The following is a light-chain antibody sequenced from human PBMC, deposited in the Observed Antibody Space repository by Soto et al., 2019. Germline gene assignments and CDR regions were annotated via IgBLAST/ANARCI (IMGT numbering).Light chain of an antibody. CDR3: QKTFSDTVT. Sequence: DIEVTQSPSSLCRCVADSVTVTSRAIQDISSYFNWFQHRSGKAPKLLVYAASRLESGVPSRFIGSGSGTEFTLAISSLQPDDFATYYCQKTFSDTVTFGHGTRLEIK. J-gene: IGKJ5*01. CDR2: AAS. CDR1: QDISSY. V-gene: IGKV1-39*01.